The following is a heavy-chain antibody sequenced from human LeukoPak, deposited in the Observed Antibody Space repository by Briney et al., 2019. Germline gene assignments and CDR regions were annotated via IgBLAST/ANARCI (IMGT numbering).Heavy chain of an antibody. D-gene: IGHD6-6*01. Sequence: QSGGSLRLSCAASGFTFSSYAMSWVRQAPGKGLEWVSAISGSATNTYYADSVKGRFTISRDNSKNTLHLQMNSLRAEDTAVYYCAKDRSTAVRRAFDIWGRGTMVTVSS. CDR1: GFTFSSYA. CDR3: AKDRSTAVRRAFDI. V-gene: IGHV3-23*01. CDR2: ISGSATNT. J-gene: IGHJ3*02.